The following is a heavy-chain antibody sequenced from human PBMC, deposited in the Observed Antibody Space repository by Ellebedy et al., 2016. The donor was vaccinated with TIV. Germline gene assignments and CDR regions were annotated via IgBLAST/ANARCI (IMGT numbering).Heavy chain of an antibody. CDR3: ARGMVRGVITVPFDY. CDR1: GYSFTSYW. D-gene: IGHD3-10*01. CDR2: IYPGDSDT. J-gene: IGHJ4*02. V-gene: IGHV5-51*01. Sequence: GESLKISXKGSGYSFTSYWIGWVRQMPGKGLEWMGIIYPGDSDTRYSPSFQGQVTISADKSISTAYLQWSSLKASDTAMYYCARGMVRGVITVPFDYWGQGTLVTVSS.